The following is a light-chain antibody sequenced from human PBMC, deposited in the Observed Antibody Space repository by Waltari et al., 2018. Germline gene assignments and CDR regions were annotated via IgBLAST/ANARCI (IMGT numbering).Light chain of an antibody. CDR1: QSLTKRY. J-gene: IGKJ2*01. Sequence: VLTQSPGTLSLSPGERATISCRASQSLTKRYLAWYQQKPGQAPRRLIYGASSRAAGIPDRCSGSGSGTDFTLTISRLEPEDFAVYYCQQYGSSVLYTFGQGTKLEIK. CDR3: QQYGSSVLYT. V-gene: IGKV3-20*01. CDR2: GAS.